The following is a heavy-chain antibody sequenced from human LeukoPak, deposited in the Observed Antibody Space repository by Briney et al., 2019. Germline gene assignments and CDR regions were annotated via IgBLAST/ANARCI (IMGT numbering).Heavy chain of an antibody. D-gene: IGHD3/OR15-3a*01. CDR3: ARDADWAYGAFEI. Sequence: SQTLSLTCAISGDSVSVKSDVWNWIRQSPSRGLEWLGRTYYRSKWINDYATSVKSRMIISRDTSKTQFSLHLNSVTREEMAVYYCARDADWAYGAFEICGQRTTVTVSS. CDR2: TYYRSKWIN. V-gene: IGHV6-1*01. J-gene: IGHJ3*02. CDR1: GDSVSVKSDV.